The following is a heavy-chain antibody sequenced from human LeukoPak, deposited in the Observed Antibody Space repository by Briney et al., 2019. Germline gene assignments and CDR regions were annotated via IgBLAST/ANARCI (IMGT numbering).Heavy chain of an antibody. Sequence: GASVKVSCKASGYAFTCYYMHWVRQAPGQGLEWMGRINPNSGGTNYAQKFQGRVTMTRDTSISTAYMELSRLRSDDTAVYYCATGQQWLVRWFDPWGQGTLVTVSS. CDR2: INPNSGGT. J-gene: IGHJ5*02. CDR3: ATGQQWLVRWFDP. D-gene: IGHD6-19*01. V-gene: IGHV1-2*06. CDR1: GYAFTCYY.